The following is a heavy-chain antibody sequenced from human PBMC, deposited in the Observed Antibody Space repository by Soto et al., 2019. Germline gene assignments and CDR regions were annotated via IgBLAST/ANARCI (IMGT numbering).Heavy chain of an antibody. V-gene: IGHV4-4*07. Sequence: SETLSLTCTVSGGSISSYYWSWIRQPAGKGLEWIGRIYTSGSTNYNPSLKSRVTMSVDTSKNQFSLKLSSVTAADTAVYYCARAPRPHYSGYDYFDYWGQGTLVTVSS. CDR2: IYTSGST. CDR3: ARAPRPHYSGYDYFDY. CDR1: GGSISSYY. J-gene: IGHJ4*02. D-gene: IGHD5-12*01.